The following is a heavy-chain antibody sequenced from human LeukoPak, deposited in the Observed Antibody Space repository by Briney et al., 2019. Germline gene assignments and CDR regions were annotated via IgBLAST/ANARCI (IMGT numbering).Heavy chain of an antibody. CDR1: GYTFTSYY. V-gene: IGHV1-46*01. CDR2: INPSDGST. Sequence: ASVKVSCKASGYTFTSYYMHWVRQAPGQGLEWMGIINPSDGSTSYAQKFQGRVIMTRDTSTGTVYMELSSLRSDDTAVYYCARFPGSYYSLFDYWGQGTLVTVSS. CDR3: ARFPGSYYSLFDY. D-gene: IGHD1-26*01. J-gene: IGHJ4*02.